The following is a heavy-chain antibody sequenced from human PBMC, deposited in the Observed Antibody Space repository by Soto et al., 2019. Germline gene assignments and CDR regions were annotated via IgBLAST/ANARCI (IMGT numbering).Heavy chain of an antibody. J-gene: IGHJ4*02. CDR3: VPLCTGDCSIAFDS. CDR2: IYGDDEK. Sequence: QSTLKESGPTLVKPTQTLTLTCSFSGFSLRNTEMAVGWIRQPPGKALEWLTLIYGDDEKRYNPSLKSRITITNDTPQNLVVLTMTNMHTVDPGTYYCVPLCTGDCSIAFDSWGQGPLVTVSS. CDR1: GFSLRNTEMA. D-gene: IGHD2-21*02. V-gene: IGHV2-5*04.